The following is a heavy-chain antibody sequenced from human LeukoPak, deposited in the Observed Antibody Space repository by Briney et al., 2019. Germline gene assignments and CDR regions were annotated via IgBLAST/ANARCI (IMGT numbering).Heavy chain of an antibody. CDR3: ARFRWFGGGFDY. D-gene: IGHD3-10*01. V-gene: IGHV1-2*02. CDR2: INPNSGGT. Sequence: ASVKVSCKASGYTFTGYYMHWVRQAPGQGLERMGWINPNSGGTNYAQKFQGRVTMTRDTSISTAYMELSRLRSDDTAVYYCARFRWFGGGFDYWGQGTLVTVSS. CDR1: GYTFTGYY. J-gene: IGHJ4*02.